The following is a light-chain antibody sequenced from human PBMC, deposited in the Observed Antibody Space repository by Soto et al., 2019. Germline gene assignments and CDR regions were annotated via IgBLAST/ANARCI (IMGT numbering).Light chain of an antibody. V-gene: IGLV2-14*01. Sequence: QSVLTQPASVSGSPGHAIGISCTGTSSDVGYYNYVSWYQQHPGKAPNVMIYDVNNRPSGVPDRFSGSKSGNTASLTISGLQAEDEADYYCSSYTSSSTYVFGTGTKVTVL. CDR3: SSYTSSSTYV. CDR1: SSDVGYYNY. J-gene: IGLJ1*01. CDR2: DVN.